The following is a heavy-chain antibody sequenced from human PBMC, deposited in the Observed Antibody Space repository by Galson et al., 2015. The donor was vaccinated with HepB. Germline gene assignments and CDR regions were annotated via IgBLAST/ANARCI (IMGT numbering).Heavy chain of an antibody. CDR2: ISYDGSNK. J-gene: IGHJ3*02. CDR1: GFTFSSYA. Sequence: SLRLSCAASGFTFSSYAMHWVRQAPGKGLEWVAVISYDGSNKYYADSAKGRFTISRDNSKNTLYLQMNSLRAEDTAVYYCARALSPKYSSSWGAFDIWGQGTMVTVSS. CDR3: ARALSPKYSSSWGAFDI. V-gene: IGHV3-30-3*01. D-gene: IGHD6-6*01.